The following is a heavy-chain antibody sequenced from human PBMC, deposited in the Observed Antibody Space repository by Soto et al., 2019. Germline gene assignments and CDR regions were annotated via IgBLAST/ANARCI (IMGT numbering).Heavy chain of an antibody. CDR1: GSSISPYY. J-gene: IGHJ4*02. CDR3: TRVGGYYGDYPNFDY. CDR2: IYYTGST. Sequence: SETLSLTCTVSGSSISPYYWSWIRQPPGKGLEWIGYIYYTGSTKYNPSLKSRVTISLGTSRNQLSLKLRSVTAADTAVYYCTRVGGYYGDYPNFDYWGPGTLVT. D-gene: IGHD4-17*01. V-gene: IGHV4-59*01.